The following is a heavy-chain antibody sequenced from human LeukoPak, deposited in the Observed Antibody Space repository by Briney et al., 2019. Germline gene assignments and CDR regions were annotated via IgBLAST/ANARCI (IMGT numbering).Heavy chain of an antibody. V-gene: IGHV4-34*09. J-gene: IGHJ4*02. CDR2: INHSGST. D-gene: IGHD2-8*02. Sequence: SETLSLTCAVYGGSFSGYYWSWIRQPPGKGLEWIGEINHSGSTNYNPSLKSRIIISVDTSKNQFSLKLSSVTAADTAVYYCARIDTGGADCWGQGTMVTVSS. CDR1: GGSFSGYY. CDR3: ARIDTGGADC.